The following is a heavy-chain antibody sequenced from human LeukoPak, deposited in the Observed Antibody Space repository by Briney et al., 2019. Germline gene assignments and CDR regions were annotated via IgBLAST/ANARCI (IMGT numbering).Heavy chain of an antibody. CDR1: GFTFSSYG. CDR3: AKDQNWEGGY. D-gene: IGHD7-27*01. J-gene: IGHJ4*02. V-gene: IGHV3-23*01. Sequence: GGTLRLSCAASGFTFSSYGMSWVRQAPGKGLEWVSAISGSGGSTYYADSVKGRFTISRDNSKNTVYLQMNSLRVEDTAVYYCAKDQNWEGGYWGQGTLVTVSP. CDR2: ISGSGGST.